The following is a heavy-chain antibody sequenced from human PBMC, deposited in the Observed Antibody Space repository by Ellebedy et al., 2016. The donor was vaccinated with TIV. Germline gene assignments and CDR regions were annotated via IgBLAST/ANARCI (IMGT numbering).Heavy chain of an antibody. CDR1: GGSISSYY. J-gene: IGHJ4*02. CDR3: ARGGGGAGY. V-gene: IGHV4-59*12. CDR2: IYYSGST. Sequence: SETLSLTXTVSGGSISSYYWSWIRQPPGKGLEWIGYIYYSGSTYYNPSLKSRVTISVDTSKNQFSLKLSSVTAADTAVYYCARGGGGAGYWGQGTLVTVSS. D-gene: IGHD3-10*01.